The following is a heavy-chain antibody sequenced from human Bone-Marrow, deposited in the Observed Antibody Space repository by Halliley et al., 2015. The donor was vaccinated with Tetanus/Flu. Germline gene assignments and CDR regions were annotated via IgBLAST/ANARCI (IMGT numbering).Heavy chain of an antibody. CDR2: ISNDGSKK. V-gene: IGHV3-30-3*01. D-gene: IGHD3-3*01. Sequence: SLRLSCAASGFTFSDFRMHWVRQAPGKGLEWVTFISNDGSKKSYVDSEKGRFTVSRDNSKNTLYLQLNSLKTDDTAVYYCARDSLRRGLGVPIGWFDPWGQGTLVTVSA. CDR3: ARDSLRRGLGVPIGWFDP. CDR1: GFTFSDFR. J-gene: IGHJ5*02.